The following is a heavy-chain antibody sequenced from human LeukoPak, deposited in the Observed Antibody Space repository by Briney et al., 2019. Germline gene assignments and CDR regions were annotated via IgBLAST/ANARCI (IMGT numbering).Heavy chain of an antibody. J-gene: IGHJ6*02. CDR2: IDPSDSYT. CDR3: ARHFLGELPDMDV. V-gene: IGHV5-10-1*01. Sequence: GESLKISCKGSGYIFTSYWIGWVRQMPGKGLEWIGRIDPSDSYTKYSPSFQGHVTISGDESISTAYLQWSSLKASDTAMYYCARHFLGELPDMDVWGQGTTVTVSS. D-gene: IGHD1-26*01. CDR1: GYIFTSYW.